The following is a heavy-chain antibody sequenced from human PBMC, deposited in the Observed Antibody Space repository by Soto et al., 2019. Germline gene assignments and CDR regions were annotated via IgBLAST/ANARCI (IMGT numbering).Heavy chain of an antibody. CDR2: ISVFKGTT. V-gene: IGHV1-18*01. J-gene: IGHJ6*02. Sequence: ASVKVSCKASGYTFTSYGVSWVRQAPGQGLEWMGWISVFKGTTNYAQKFQGRVTMTTGTSTSTAHMELRSLRSDDTAVYYCAREGSTIRNYDYYYYGMDVWGQGTTVTVSS. CDR3: AREGSTIRNYDYYYYGMDV. CDR1: GYTFTSYG. D-gene: IGHD5-12*01.